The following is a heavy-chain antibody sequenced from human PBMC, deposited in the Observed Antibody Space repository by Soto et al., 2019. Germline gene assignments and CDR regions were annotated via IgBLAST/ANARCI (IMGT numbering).Heavy chain of an antibody. CDR2: IYYSGST. D-gene: IGHD1-26*01. V-gene: IGHV4-59*01. J-gene: IGHJ6*03. CDR1: GGSISSYY. CDR3: ARDRSSYYYYCMDV. Sequence: PSETLSLTCTVSGGSISSYYWSWIRQPPGKGLEWIGYIYYSGSTNYNPSLKSRVTISVDTSKNQFSLKLSSVTAADTAVYYCARDRSSYYYYCMDVWGKGTTVTVSS.